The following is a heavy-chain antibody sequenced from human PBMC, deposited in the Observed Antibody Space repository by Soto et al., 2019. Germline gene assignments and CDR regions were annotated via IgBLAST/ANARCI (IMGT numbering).Heavy chain of an antibody. D-gene: IGHD3-10*01. J-gene: IGHJ6*02. CDR1: GYTFSNYE. Sequence: GGSLRLSCVGSGYTFSNYEIYWVRQAPGKGLEWFSYISTSGGRMNNADSVKGRFTISRDNAKNSVHLQMNTLRVEDTGVYYCARNGGGLDVWGQGPTMTF. V-gene: IGHV3-48*03. CDR2: ISTSGGRM. CDR3: ARNGGGLDV.